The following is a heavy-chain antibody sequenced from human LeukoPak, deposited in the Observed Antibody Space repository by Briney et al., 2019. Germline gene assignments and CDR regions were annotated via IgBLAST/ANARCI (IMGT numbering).Heavy chain of an antibody. V-gene: IGHV4-59*12. CDR1: GGSISSYY. D-gene: IGHD5-12*01. Sequence: SETLSLTCTVSGGSISSYYWSWIRQPPGKGLEWIGYIYYSGSTNYNPSLKSRVTISVDTSKNQFSLKLSSVTAADTAVYYCARDTHSGYDGYWGQGTLVTVSS. J-gene: IGHJ4*02. CDR2: IYYSGST. CDR3: ARDTHSGYDGY.